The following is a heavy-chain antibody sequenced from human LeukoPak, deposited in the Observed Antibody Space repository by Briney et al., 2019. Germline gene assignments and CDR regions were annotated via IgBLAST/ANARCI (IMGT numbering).Heavy chain of an antibody. CDR3: ARAPRVATPAFDF. D-gene: IGHD5-12*01. J-gene: IGHJ3*01. CDR1: GGTCSSYA. CDR2: IIPIFGTA. V-gene: IGHV1-69*13. Sequence: RATVKVSCKASGGTCSSYAISWVRQAPGQGLEWMGGIIPIFGTANYAQKFQGRVTITADESTSTAYMELSSLRSEDTAVYYCARAPRVATPAFDFWGQGTMVAVSS.